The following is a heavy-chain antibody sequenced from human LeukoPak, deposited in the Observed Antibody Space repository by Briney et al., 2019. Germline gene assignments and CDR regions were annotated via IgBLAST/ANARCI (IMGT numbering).Heavy chain of an antibody. CDR1: GGSIHSHY. CDR2: IYYTGKN. J-gene: IGHJ4*02. CDR3: VRRDSGWNYFDY. V-gene: IGHV4-59*08. D-gene: IGHD5-12*01. Sequence: SETLSLTCAVSGGSIHSHYCGWIRQPPGKGLQWIGDIYYTGKNNYNPSLKSRVTISLDTSKDHLSLNLTSVLAADTAIYYCVRRDSGWNYFDYWGQGILVTVSS.